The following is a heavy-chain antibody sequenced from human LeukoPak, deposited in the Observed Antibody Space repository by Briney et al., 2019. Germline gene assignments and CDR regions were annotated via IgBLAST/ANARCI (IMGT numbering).Heavy chain of an antibody. J-gene: IGHJ4*02. D-gene: IGHD3-10*01. V-gene: IGHV3-23*01. CDR1: GFTFSSYA. Sequence: GGSLRLSCAAFGFTFSSYAMSWVRQAPGKGLEWVSAISGSGGSTYYADSVKGRFTISRDNSKNTLYLQMNSLRPEDTAVYYCAKDRGGSGTYFVYWGQGTLVTVSS. CDR3: AKDRGGSGTYFVY. CDR2: ISGSGGST.